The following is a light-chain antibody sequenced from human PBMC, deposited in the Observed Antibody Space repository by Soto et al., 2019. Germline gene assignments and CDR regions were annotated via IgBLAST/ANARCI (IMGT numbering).Light chain of an antibody. V-gene: IGLV2-8*01. CDR3: SSYAASDSFVV. CDR2: EVY. Sequence: QSALTQPPSASGSPGQSVTISCTGTSSDVGGYNYVSWYQHHPDKAPKLIIYEVYNRPSGVPDRFSGSKSGNTASLTVSGVQAEEEDEYYCSSYAASDSFVVFGGGTKVTVL. CDR1: SSDVGGYNY. J-gene: IGLJ2*01.